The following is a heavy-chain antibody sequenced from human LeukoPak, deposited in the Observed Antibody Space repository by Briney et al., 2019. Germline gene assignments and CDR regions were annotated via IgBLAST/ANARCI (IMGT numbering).Heavy chain of an antibody. V-gene: IGHV3-7*01. CDR2: IKQDGSEK. J-gene: IGHJ5*02. CDR1: GFTFSSYW. CDR3: ARVGSGSYYRLNWFDP. D-gene: IGHD3-10*01. Sequence: PGGSLRLSCTASGFTFSSYWMSWVRQAPGKGLEWVANIKQDGSEKYYVDSVKGRFTISRDNAKNSLYLQMNSLRAEDTAVYYCARVGSGSYYRLNWFDPWGQGTLVTVSS.